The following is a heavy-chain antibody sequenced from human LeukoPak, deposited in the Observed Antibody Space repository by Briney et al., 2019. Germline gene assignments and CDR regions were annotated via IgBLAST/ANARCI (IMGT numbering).Heavy chain of an antibody. CDR2: INHSGGT. D-gene: IGHD2-15*01. J-gene: IGHJ6*02. V-gene: IGHV4-34*01. CDR3: ARGTLFNGMDV. CDR1: GGSFSGYY. Sequence: PSETLSLTCAVYGGSFSGYYWSWIRQTPEKGLEWIGEINHSGGTNYNPSLKSRVTISEHTSKNQFSLKVTSVTAADTAVYYCARGTLFNGMDVWAKGPRSPSP.